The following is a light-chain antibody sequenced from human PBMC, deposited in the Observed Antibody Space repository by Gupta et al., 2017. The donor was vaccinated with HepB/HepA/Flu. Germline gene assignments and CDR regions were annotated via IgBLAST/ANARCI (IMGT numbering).Light chain of an antibody. CDR2: DVS. CDR3: CSYAGSYTWV. V-gene: IGLV2-11*01. CDR1: SSDVGDYNY. Sequence: QSALTQPRSVSGSPGQSVTISCTGTSSDVGDYNYVSWYQQHPGKAPKLMIFDVSKRPSGVPDRFSGSKSGNTASLTISGLQEDDEADYYCCSYAGSYTWVFGGGTKLTVL. J-gene: IGLJ2*01.